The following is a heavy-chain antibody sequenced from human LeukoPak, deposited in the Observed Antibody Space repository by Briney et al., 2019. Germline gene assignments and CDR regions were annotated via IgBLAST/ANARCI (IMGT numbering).Heavy chain of an antibody. CDR1: GFTFSRYW. J-gene: IGHJ4*02. D-gene: IGHD3-10*01. V-gene: IGHV3-7*01. CDR3: AKDLHYGSADY. CDR2: IRKDGSVI. Sequence: GGSLRLSCAASGFTFSRYWMAWVRQAPGKGLEWVANIRKDGSVINYLDSVKGRFTISRDNAKNALYLQMNSLRAEDTAVYYCAKDLHYGSADYWGQGTLVTVSS.